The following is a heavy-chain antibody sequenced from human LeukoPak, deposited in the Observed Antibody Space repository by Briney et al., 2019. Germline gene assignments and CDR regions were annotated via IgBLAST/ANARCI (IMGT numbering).Heavy chain of an antibody. Sequence: SETLSLTCTVSGGSISSSSYYWGWIRQPPGKGLEWIGSIYYSGSTYYNPSLKSRVTISVDTSKNQFSLKLSSVTAADTAVYYCARDRGYSYGYRGIDYWGQGTLVTVSS. CDR1: GGSISSSSYY. CDR3: ARDRGYSYGYRGIDY. J-gene: IGHJ4*02. CDR2: IYYSGST. D-gene: IGHD5-18*01. V-gene: IGHV4-39*07.